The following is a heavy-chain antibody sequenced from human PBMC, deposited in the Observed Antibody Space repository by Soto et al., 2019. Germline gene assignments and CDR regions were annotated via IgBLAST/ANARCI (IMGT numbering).Heavy chain of an antibody. D-gene: IGHD7-27*01. CDR2: IYYSGST. V-gene: IGHV4-39*01. CDR3: TGANWYFEY. J-gene: IGHJ4*02. Sequence: SETLSLTCTVSGGSISSSSYYWGWIRQPPGKGLEWNGSIYYSGSTYYNPSLKSRVTIAVATSKNQFSLNLTSVTATNTTIYKCTGANWYFEYWGQGTLVTVSS. CDR1: GGSISSSSYY.